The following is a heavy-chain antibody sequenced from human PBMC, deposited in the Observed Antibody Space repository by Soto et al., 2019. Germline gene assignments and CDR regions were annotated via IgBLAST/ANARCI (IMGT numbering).Heavy chain of an antibody. CDR2: IKQDGSEK. D-gene: IGHD2-2*01. J-gene: IGHJ3*02. CDR3: ASLIVVVPAAPHLHDAFDI. V-gene: IGHV3-7*01. Sequence: GGSLRLSCAASGFTFSSYWMSWVRQAPGKGLEWVANIKQDGSEKYYVDSVKGRFTISRDNAKNSLYLQMNSLRAEDTAVYYCASLIVVVPAAPHLHDAFDIWGQGTMVTVSS. CDR1: GFTFSSYW.